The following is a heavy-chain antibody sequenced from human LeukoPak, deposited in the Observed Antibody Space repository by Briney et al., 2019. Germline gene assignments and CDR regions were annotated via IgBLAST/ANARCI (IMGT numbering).Heavy chain of an antibody. V-gene: IGHV3-11*01. J-gene: IGHJ4*02. D-gene: IGHD3-9*01. CDR2: ISSSGSTI. Sequence: PVGSLRLSSAAYRFTFGDYYMIWLGRAPGKELEWVSYISSSGSTIYYADSVKGRFTISRDNAKNSLYLQMNSLRAEDTAVYYCARDRHYDILTGSIDYWGRGSLVTVSS. CDR1: RFTFGDYY. CDR3: ARDRHYDILTGSIDY.